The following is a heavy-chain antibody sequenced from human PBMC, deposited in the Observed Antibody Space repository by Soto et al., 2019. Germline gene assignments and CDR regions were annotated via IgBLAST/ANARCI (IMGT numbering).Heavy chain of an antibody. CDR3: AKSRVTIFGVVMVFDY. CDR1: GFTFSSYA. D-gene: IGHD3-3*01. CDR2: ISGSGGST. J-gene: IGHJ4*02. V-gene: IGHV3-23*01. Sequence: GGSLRLSCAASGFTFSSYAMSWVRQAPGKGLEWVSAISGSGGSTYYADSVKGRFTISRDNSKNTLYLQMNSLRAEDTAVYYCAKSRVTIFGVVMVFDYWGQGTLVTVSS.